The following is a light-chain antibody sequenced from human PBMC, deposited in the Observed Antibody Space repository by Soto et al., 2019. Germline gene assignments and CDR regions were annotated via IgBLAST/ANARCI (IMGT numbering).Light chain of an antibody. Sequence: QSALTQPASVSGSPGQSITISCTGTSSDVGGYNYVSWYQQHPGKAPKLMIYEVSNRPSWVSNRFSGSKSGNTASLTISGLQAEDEADYYCSSYKSSSTWVLGGGTKLTVL. J-gene: IGLJ3*02. CDR1: SSDVGGYNY. V-gene: IGLV2-14*01. CDR2: EVS. CDR3: SSYKSSSTWV.